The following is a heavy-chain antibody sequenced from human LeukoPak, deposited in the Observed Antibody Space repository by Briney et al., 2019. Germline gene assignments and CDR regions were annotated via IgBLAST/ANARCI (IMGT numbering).Heavy chain of an antibody. CDR2: INPNSGGT. V-gene: IGHV1-2*02. D-gene: IGHD1-1*01. CDR3: AREELEPFRIFDY. J-gene: IGHJ4*02. Sequence: ASVKVPCKASGYTFTGYYMHWVRQAPGQGLEWMGWINPNSGGTNYAQKFQGRVTMTRDTSISTAYMELSRLRSDDTAVYYCAREELEPFRIFDYWGQGTLVTVSS. CDR1: GYTFTGYY.